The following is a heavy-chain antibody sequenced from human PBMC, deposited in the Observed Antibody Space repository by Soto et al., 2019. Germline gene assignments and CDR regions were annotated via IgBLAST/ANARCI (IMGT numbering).Heavy chain of an antibody. CDR2: TIPLFGTA. CDR1: GVTFSNYA. Sequence: SVKVSCKASGVTFSNYALTWVRQAPGRGLEWLGGTIPLFGTANYAPKFQGRVTITADKSTSTAYMELSSLRSEDTAVYYCAREGTEQWLVRGNFAYWGQGTLVTVSS. CDR3: AREGTEQWLVRGNFAY. J-gene: IGHJ4*02. V-gene: IGHV1-69*06. D-gene: IGHD6-19*01.